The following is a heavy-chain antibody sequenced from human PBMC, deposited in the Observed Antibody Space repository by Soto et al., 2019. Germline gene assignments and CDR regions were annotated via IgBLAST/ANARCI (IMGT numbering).Heavy chain of an antibody. J-gene: IGHJ5*02. V-gene: IGHV1-8*01. CDR1: GYTFTSYD. CDR3: ARGNVDIVATIVHNWFDP. D-gene: IGHD5-12*01. Sequence: GASVKVSCKASGYTFTSYDINWVRQATGQGLEWMGWMNPNSGNTGYAQKFQGRVTMTRNTSISTAYMELSSLRSEDTAVYYCARGNVDIVATIVHNWFDPWGQGTLVTVSS. CDR2: MNPNSGNT.